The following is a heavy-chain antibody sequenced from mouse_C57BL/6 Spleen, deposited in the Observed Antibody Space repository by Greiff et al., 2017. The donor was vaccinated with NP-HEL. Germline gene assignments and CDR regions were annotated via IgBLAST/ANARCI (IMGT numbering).Heavy chain of an antibody. V-gene: IGHV5-4*01. D-gene: IGHD2-5*01. CDR1: GFTFSSYA. Sequence: EVKLMESGGGLVKPGGSLKLSCAASGFTFSSYAMSWVRQTPEKRLEWVATISDGGSYTYYPDNVKGRFTISRDNAKNNLYLQMSHLKSEDTAMYYCARDRLSNSYYFDYWGQGTTLTVSS. CDR2: ISDGGSYT. CDR3: ARDRLSNSYYFDY. J-gene: IGHJ2*01.